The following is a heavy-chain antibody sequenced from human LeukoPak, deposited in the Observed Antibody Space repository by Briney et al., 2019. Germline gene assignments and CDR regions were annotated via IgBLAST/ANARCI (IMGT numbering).Heavy chain of an antibody. CDR2: ISGSGGST. Sequence: GGSLRLSCAASGFTFSSYSMNWVRQAPGKGLEWVSAISGSGGSTYYADSVKGRFTISRDNSRNTLYLQMNSLRAEDTAVYYCAKDGPLAQGIEYFDYWGQGTLVTVSS. J-gene: IGHJ4*02. CDR1: GFTFSSYS. CDR3: AKDGPLAQGIEYFDY. V-gene: IGHV3-23*01. D-gene: IGHD1-14*01.